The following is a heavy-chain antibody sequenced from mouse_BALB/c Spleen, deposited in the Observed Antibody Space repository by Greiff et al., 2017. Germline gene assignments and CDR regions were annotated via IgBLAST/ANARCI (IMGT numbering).Heavy chain of an antibody. CDR2: ISDGGSYT. V-gene: IGHV5-4*02. CDR1: GFTFSDYY. D-gene: IGHD2-14*01. CDR3: ALLEDAMDY. Sequence: EVKLVESGGGLVKPGGSLKLSCAASGFTFSDYYMYWVRQTPEKRLEWVATISDGGSYTYYPDSVKGRFTISRDNAKNNLYLQMSSLKSEDTAMYYCALLEDAMDYWGQGTSVTVSS. J-gene: IGHJ4*01.